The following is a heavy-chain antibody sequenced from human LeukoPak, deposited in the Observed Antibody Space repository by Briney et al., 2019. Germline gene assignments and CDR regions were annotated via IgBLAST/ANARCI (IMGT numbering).Heavy chain of an antibody. Sequence: PSETLSLTCTVSGGSIGSYYWSWIRQPAGKGLEWIGRIYTSGSTNYNPSLKSRVTMSVDTSKNQFSLKLSSVTAADTAVYYCARRLGYSSSWYEEDWGQGTLVTVSS. CDR2: IYTSGST. CDR3: ARRLGYSSSWYEED. J-gene: IGHJ4*02. V-gene: IGHV4-4*07. CDR1: GGSIGSYY. D-gene: IGHD6-13*01.